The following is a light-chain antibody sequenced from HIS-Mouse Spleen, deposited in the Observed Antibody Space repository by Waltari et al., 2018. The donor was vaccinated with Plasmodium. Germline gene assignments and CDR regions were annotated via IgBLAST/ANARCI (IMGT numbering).Light chain of an antibody. V-gene: IGLV3-25*03. J-gene: IGLJ3*02. CDR1: ALPKQY. CDR3: QSANSSGTYWV. CDR2: KDS. Sequence: SYELTQPPSVSVSPGQTARITCAGDALPKQYAYWYQQKQGQAPVRVIYKDSERPSGIPERFSGSSSGTTVTLPISGVQAEDEADYYCQSANSSGTYWVFGGGTKLTVL.